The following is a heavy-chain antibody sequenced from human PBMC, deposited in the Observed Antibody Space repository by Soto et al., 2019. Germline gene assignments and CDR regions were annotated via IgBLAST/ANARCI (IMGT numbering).Heavy chain of an antibody. CDR2: ISGRSTDI. J-gene: IGHJ4*02. CDR3: VRAPSSYYSDSRGRPPFDY. V-gene: IGHV3-21*06. Sequence: EVHLAESGGGLVKPGGSLTLSCAASGFTFSSYVMNWVRQAPGKGLEWVSSISGRSTDIYYAESVKGRFTISRDNTKNSLFLRLSSLTVEDTAVYYCVRAPSSYYSDSRGRPPFDYWGQGTLVTVSS. CDR1: GFTFSSYV. D-gene: IGHD3-22*01.